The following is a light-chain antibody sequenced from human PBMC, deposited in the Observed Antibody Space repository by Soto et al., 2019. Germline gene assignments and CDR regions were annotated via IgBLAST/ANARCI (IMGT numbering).Light chain of an antibody. CDR3: QQLYSYSS. Sequence: DIQLTQSPSFVSASVGERVTITCRASQDISRYLAWYQQKPGEAPKLLISAASTLHSGVPSRFSGCGSGTEFTLTVSYLLPEDFATYYCQQLYSYSSFGQGTRLESK. CDR1: QDISRY. CDR2: AAS. J-gene: IGKJ5*01. V-gene: IGKV1-9*01.